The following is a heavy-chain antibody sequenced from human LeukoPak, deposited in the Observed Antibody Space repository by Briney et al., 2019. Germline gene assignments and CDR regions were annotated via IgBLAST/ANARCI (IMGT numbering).Heavy chain of an antibody. V-gene: IGHV4-30-2*01. CDR2: IYHSGST. D-gene: IGHD1-26*01. J-gene: IGHJ4*02. CDR3: ARSVGARKGYFDY. CDR1: GGSISSGGYS. Sequence: SQTLSLTCAVSGGSISSGGYSWSWLRHPPGKGLEWIGYIYHSGSTYYNPSLKSRVTISVDRSKNQFSLKLSSVTAADTAVYYCARSVGARKGYFDYWGQGTLVTVSS.